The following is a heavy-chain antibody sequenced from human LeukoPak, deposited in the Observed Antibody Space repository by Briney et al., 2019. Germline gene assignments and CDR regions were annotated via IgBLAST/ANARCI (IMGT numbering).Heavy chain of an antibody. V-gene: IGHV4-34*01. J-gene: IGHJ6*02. CDR2: INHSGST. CDR3: ASLSGYCSSTSCYYGMDV. Sequence: SETLSLTCAVYGGSFSGYYWSWIRQPPGKGLEWIGEINHSGSTNYNPSLKSRVTISVDTSKNQFSLKLSSVTAADTAVYYCASLSGYCSSTSCYYGMDVWGQGTTVTVS. CDR1: GGSFSGYY. D-gene: IGHD2-2*01.